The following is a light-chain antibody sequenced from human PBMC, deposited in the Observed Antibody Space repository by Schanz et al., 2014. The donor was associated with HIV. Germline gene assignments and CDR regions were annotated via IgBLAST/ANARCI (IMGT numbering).Light chain of an antibody. J-gene: IGLJ3*02. CDR2: SSN. V-gene: IGLV1-44*01. Sequence: QSVLTQPPSASGTPGQRVPISCSGRSSNIGSNSVYWYQQLPGTAPKLLIYSSNQRPSGVPDRFSGSRSGTSASLAISGLQSEDEADYYCASWDDSLNGVVFGGGTKLTVL. CDR3: ASWDDSLNGVV. CDR1: SSNIGSNS.